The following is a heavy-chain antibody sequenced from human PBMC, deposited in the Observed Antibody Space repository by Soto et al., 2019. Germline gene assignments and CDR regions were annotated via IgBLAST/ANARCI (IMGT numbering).Heavy chain of an antibody. CDR1: GGSISSYY. Sequence: PSETLSLTCTVSGGSISSYYWSWIRQPPGKGLEWIGYIYYSGSTNYNPSLKSRVTISVDTSKNQFSLKLSSVTAADTAVYYCARYCSSTSCYPLHFDYWGQGTLVTVSS. CDR2: IYYSGST. CDR3: ARYCSSTSCYPLHFDY. J-gene: IGHJ4*02. V-gene: IGHV4-59*08. D-gene: IGHD2-2*01.